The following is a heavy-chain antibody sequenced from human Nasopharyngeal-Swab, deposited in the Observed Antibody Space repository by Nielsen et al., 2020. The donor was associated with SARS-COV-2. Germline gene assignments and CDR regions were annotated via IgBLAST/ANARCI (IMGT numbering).Heavy chain of an antibody. D-gene: IGHD2-2*01. CDR3: ARVYCSSTSCFYGMDV. CDR2: MNPNSGNT. J-gene: IGHJ6*02. Sequence: ASVKVSCKASGYTFTTYDITSVRQATGQGLEWMGWMNPNSGNTGYAQKFQGRVTITRNTSISTAYMELSSLRSEDTAVYYCARVYCSSTSCFYGMDVWGQGTTVTVSS. V-gene: IGHV1-8*03. CDR1: GYTFTTYD.